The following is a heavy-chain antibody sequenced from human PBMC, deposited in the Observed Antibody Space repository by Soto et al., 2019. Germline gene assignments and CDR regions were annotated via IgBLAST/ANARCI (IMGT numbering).Heavy chain of an antibody. V-gene: IGHV3-23*01. J-gene: IGHJ4*02. Sequence: EVQLLESGGELVQPGGSLRLSCAASGFTFTSHTMTCVRQAPGKGLEWVSAIVGGGDDTSYAYSVKGRFTISRDNSKNTLYLQMSSLGAEDTAGYYCARGPTQGVWYFDSWGQGTLVTVSP. CDR3: ARGPTQGVWYFDS. CDR1: GFTFTSHT. D-gene: IGHD3-16*01. CDR2: IVGGGDDT.